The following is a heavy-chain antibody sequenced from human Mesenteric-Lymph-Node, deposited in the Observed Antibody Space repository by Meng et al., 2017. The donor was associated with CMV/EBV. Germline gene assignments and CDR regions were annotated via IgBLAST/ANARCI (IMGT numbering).Heavy chain of an antibody. CDR3: ARDGAKNYYYGMDV. J-gene: IGHJ6*01. D-gene: IGHD4/OR15-4a*01. Sequence: GSLRLSCTVSGYSISSSSYYWDWIRQSLGKGLEWIGNIHYSGSVYYNPSLKSRVTISVDTSNNQFSLQLYSVTAADTAVYYCARDGAKNYYYGMDVWGQGTTVTVSS. CDR2: IHYSGSV. V-gene: IGHV4-39*07. CDR1: GYSISSSSYY.